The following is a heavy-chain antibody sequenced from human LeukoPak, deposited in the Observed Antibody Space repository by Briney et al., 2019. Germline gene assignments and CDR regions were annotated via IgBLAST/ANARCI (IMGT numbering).Heavy chain of an antibody. CDR1: GYTFTSYG. Sequence: GASVTVSCKASGYTFTSYGISWVRQAPGQGLEWMGWISAYNGNTNYAQKLQGRVTMTTDTSTSTAYMELSSLRSEDTAVYYCARAKSGWDNYYYYGMDVWGQGTTVTVSS. CDR3: ARAKSGWDNYYYYGMDV. D-gene: IGHD6-19*01. J-gene: IGHJ6*02. CDR2: ISAYNGNT. V-gene: IGHV1-18*01.